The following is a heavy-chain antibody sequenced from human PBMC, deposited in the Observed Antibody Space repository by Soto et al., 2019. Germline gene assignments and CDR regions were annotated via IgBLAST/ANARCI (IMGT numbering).Heavy chain of an antibody. V-gene: IGHV4-34*01. Sequence: SETLPLTCAVYGGCFTDHYCSRIRQPPGKGLEWIGEINHSGSTHYNPSLKSRVTVSVDTSKNQFSLKLSSVTAADTAVYYCARHKDYDILTGFSYYYGMEVWGKGTTVT. D-gene: IGHD3-9*01. CDR1: GGCFTDHY. J-gene: IGHJ6*04. CDR3: ARHKDYDILTGFSYYYGMEV. CDR2: INHSGST.